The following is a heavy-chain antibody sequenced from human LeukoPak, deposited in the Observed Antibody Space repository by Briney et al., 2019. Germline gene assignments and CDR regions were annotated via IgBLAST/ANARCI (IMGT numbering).Heavy chain of an antibody. D-gene: IGHD4-23*01. Sequence: PSETLSLTCAVSGGSISSRNWWSWVRQPPGKGLEWIGEIYHSGSTNYNPSLKTRVTISVDTSKNQFSLKLSSVTAADTAVYYCARRVRGYGGTLFDYWGQGTLVTVSS. CDR1: GGSISSRNW. CDR3: ARRVRGYGGTLFDY. J-gene: IGHJ4*02. V-gene: IGHV4-4*02. CDR2: IYHSGST.